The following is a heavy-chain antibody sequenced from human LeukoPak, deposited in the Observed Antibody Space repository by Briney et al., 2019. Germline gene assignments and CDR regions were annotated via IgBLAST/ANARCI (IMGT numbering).Heavy chain of an antibody. CDR2: ISSSGSTI. D-gene: IGHD3-10*01. CDR1: GFTFSDYY. Sequence: PGGSLRLSCAASGFTFSDYYMSWIRQAPGKGLEWVSYISSSGSTIYYADSVKGRFTISRDNAKNSLYLQMNSLRAEDTAVYYCAREGGWGLDYQYYYYMDVWGKGTTVTVSS. V-gene: IGHV3-11*01. CDR3: AREGGWGLDYQYYYYMDV. J-gene: IGHJ6*03.